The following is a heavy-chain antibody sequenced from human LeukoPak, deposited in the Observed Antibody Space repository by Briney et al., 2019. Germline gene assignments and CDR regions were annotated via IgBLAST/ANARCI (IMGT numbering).Heavy chain of an antibody. D-gene: IGHD3-3*01. CDR3: VRQGALLRSFGY. J-gene: IGHJ4*02. CDR2: ILSDGSYE. CDR1: GFSLSRNG. Sequence: GGSLRLSCATSGFSLSRNGMHWVRQAPGQGLEWVAFILSDGSYEYYADSVKGRFTISRDTSRNTLFLQMNSLRTEDTAVYFCVRQGALLRSFGYWGQGTLVTVSS. V-gene: IGHV3-30*12.